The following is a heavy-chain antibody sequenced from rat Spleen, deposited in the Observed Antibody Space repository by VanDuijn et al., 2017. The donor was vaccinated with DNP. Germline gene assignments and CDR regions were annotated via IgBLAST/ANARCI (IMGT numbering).Heavy chain of an antibody. Sequence: EVQLVESGGGLVQPGRSLKVSCEASGFIFSDYYMAWVRQAPTKGLESVAYIRYDGGSAYYGEFVKGRFTISRANAKSNLYLQMNSLRSEDMATYYCARWYNSGYYFDYWGQGVLVTVSS. CDR3: ARWYNSGYYFDY. CDR2: IRYDGGSA. V-gene: IGHV5-22*01. CDR1: GFIFSDYY. D-gene: IGHD4-3*01. J-gene: IGHJ2*01.